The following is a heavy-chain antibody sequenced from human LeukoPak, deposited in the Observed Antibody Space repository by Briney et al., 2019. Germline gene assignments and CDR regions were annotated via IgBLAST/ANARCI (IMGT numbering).Heavy chain of an antibody. V-gene: IGHV3-23*01. CDR1: GFTFSSYA. D-gene: IGHD6-19*01. CDR2: ISGSGGST. Sequence: GGSLRLSCAASGFTFSSYAMSWVRQALGKGLEWVSAISGSGGSTYYADSVKGRFTISRDNSKNTLYLQMNSLRAEDTAVYYCAKGDDSSGWYLHFQHWGQGTLVTVSS. J-gene: IGHJ1*01. CDR3: AKGDDSSGWYLHFQH.